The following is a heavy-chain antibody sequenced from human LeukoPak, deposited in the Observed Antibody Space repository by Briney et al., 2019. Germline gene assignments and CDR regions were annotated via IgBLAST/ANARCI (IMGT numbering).Heavy chain of an antibody. D-gene: IGHD3-22*01. J-gene: IGHJ4*02. CDR2: IYYTGST. CDR1: GGSINSHY. Sequence: MSSETLSLTCSVSGGSINSHYWSWYRQPPGKELEWIGYIYYTGSTNYNPSLKSRVTISVDTSKNQFSLKLSSVTAADTAVYYCARRESSGYYSPWGQGTLVTVSS. CDR3: ARRESSGYYSP. V-gene: IGHV4-59*11.